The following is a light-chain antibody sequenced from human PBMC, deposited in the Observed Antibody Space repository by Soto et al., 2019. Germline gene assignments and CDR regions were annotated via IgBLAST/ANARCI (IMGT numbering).Light chain of an antibody. V-gene: IGKV3-20*01. CDR2: RAS. Sequence: EIVLTQSPGSLSLSPGERATLSCRASQSVSSSYLAWYQQKPGQAPRLLIYRASSRATGIPDRFSGSGSGTEFTLTISRLDPEDFAVYYCQQYGSSPWTFGQGTKVDIK. J-gene: IGKJ1*01. CDR3: QQYGSSPWT. CDR1: QSVSSSY.